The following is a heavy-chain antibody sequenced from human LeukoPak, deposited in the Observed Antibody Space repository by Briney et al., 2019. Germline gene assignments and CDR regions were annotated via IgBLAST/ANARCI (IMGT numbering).Heavy chain of an antibody. CDR1: GGSISSYY. J-gene: IGHJ6*02. CDR3: ARDTVTYYYYYGMDV. D-gene: IGHD4-11*01. CDR2: IYTSGST. Sequence: SETLSLTCTVSGGSISSYYWSWIRQPAGKGLEWIGRIYTSGSTNYNPSLKSRVTMSVDTSKNQFPLKLSSVTAADTAVYYCARDTVTYYYYYGMDVWGQGTTVTVSS. V-gene: IGHV4-4*07.